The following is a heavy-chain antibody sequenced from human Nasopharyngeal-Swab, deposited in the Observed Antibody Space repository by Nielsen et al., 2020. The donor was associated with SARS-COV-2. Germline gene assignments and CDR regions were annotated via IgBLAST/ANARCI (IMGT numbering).Heavy chain of an antibody. J-gene: IGHJ2*01. Sequence: GESLKISCAASGFIVKDNNIYWVRQAPGKGLQWVSFTSSGLATDYSDSVQGRFTISRHNSENTLYLQMNSLRPEDTAIYYCARGRGGSDWYLDLWGRGTLVTVSS. CDR3: ARGRGGSDWYLDL. V-gene: IGHV3-53*04. CDR2: TSSGLAT. CDR1: GFIVKDNN. D-gene: IGHD3-16*01.